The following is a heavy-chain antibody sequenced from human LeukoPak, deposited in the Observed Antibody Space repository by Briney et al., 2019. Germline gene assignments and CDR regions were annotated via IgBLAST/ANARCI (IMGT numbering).Heavy chain of an antibody. CDR3: ARLICLAAAGIFWFDP. Sequence: AGGSLRLSCAASGFTFSSYWMSWVRQAPGKGLEGVADIKQDGSEKYYVDYEKGRFTISRDNAKNSLYRQMNSLRAEDTAVYYCARLICLAAAGIFWFDPWGQGTLVTVSS. CDR2: IKQDGSEK. D-gene: IGHD6-13*01. J-gene: IGHJ5*02. V-gene: IGHV3-7*01. CDR1: GFTFSSYW.